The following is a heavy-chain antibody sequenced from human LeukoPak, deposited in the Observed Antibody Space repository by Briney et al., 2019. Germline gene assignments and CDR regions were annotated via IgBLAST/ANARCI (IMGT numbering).Heavy chain of an antibody. V-gene: IGHV4-59*08. J-gene: IGHJ4*02. CDR2: ISYSGST. CDR1: GGSISSYY. CDR3: ARITSGYPLDY. D-gene: IGHD3-22*01. Sequence: SETLSLTCTVSGGSISSYYWSWIRQPPGKGLEWIGYISYSGSTDYNPSLKSRVTISVDTSKNQFSLKLSSVTAADTAVYYCARITSGYPLDYWGQGTLVTVSS.